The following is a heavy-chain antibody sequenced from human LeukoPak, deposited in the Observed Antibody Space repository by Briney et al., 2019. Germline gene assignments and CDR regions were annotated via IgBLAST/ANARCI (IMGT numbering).Heavy chain of an antibody. CDR1: GYSISSGYY. D-gene: IGHD3-10*01. CDR3: ARCGSGNYFDY. V-gene: IGHV4-38-2*01. J-gene: IGHJ4*02. Sequence: SETLSLTCAVSGYSISSGYYWGWIPQPPGKGLEWIGSIYHSGGTYYNSSLKSRVTISVDTSKNQFSLKLRSVTAADTAVYFCARCGSGNYFDYWGQGTLVTVSS. CDR2: IYHSGGT.